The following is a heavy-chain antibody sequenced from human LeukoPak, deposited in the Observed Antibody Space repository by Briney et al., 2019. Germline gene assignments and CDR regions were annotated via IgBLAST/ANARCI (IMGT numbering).Heavy chain of an antibody. V-gene: IGHV3-7*01. CDR3: ARGVPGRMSYDSSGYPSSYFDY. J-gene: IGHJ4*02. Sequence: PGGSLRLSCAASGFTFSSYWMSWVRQAPGKGLEWVANIKQDGSEKYYVDSVKGRFTISRDNAKNSLYLQMNSLRAEDTAVYYCARGVPGRMSYDSSGYPSSYFDYWGQGTLVTVSS. CDR2: IKQDGSEK. D-gene: IGHD3-22*01. CDR1: GFTFSSYW.